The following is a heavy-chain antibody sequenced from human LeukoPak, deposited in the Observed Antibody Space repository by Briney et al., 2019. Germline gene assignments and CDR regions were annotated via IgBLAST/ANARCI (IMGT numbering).Heavy chain of an antibody. V-gene: IGHV3-21*01. J-gene: IGHJ3*02. CDR3: ARDLGDIVATLDAFDI. D-gene: IGHD5-12*01. CDR2: ISSSSSYI. Sequence: GGSLRLSCAASGFTFSSYSMNWVRQAPGKGLEWVSSISSSSSYIYYADSVKGRFTISRDNAKNSLYLQMNSLRAEDTAVYYCARDLGDIVATLDAFDIWDQGTMVTVSS. CDR1: GFTFSSYS.